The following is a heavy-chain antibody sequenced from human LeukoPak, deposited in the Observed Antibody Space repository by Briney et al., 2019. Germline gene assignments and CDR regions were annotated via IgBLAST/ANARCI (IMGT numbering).Heavy chain of an antibody. J-gene: IGHJ4*02. CDR2: IYTSGST. V-gene: IGHV4-4*07. D-gene: IGHD5/OR15-5a*01. CDR1: GGSISNYY. CDR3: AKDRGVSTITRKVDCFDY. Sequence: SETLSLTCTVSGGSISNYYWSWIRQPAGKGLEWIGRIYTSGSTNYNPSLKSRVTISIDKSKNQFSLKLTSVTAADTAVYYCAKDRGVSTITRKVDCFDYWGQGTLVTVSS.